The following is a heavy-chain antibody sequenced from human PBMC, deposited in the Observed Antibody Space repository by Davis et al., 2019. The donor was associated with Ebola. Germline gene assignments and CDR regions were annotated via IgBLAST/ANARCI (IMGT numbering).Heavy chain of an antibody. CDR2: IFPGGST. V-gene: IGHV4-4*07. CDR3: AGSGPPPYYYYMDV. J-gene: IGHJ6*03. D-gene: IGHD5-12*01. Sequence: PSETLSLTCSVSGASISDYYWSWLRQPAGKGLEWIGRIFPGGSTNYNPSLRSRVTMSVDTSSNQFSLKLSSVTAADTAVYYCAGSGPPPYYYYMDVWGKGTTVTVSS. CDR1: GASISDYY.